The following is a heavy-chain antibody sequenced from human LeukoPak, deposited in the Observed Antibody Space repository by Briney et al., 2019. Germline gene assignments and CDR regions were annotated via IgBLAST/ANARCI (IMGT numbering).Heavy chain of an antibody. CDR3: ARRRYYDGSGYLE. CDR1: GDSVSRIDSY. Sequence: SETLSLTYSVSGDSVSRIDSYWDWIRQPPGKGLEWIGTIYYSGRTYYSPSLKSRVTMSVDPSNNQFSLNLRSVTAADTAVYYCARRRYYDGSGYLEWGQGTLLSVSS. J-gene: IGHJ1*01. CDR2: IYYSGRT. V-gene: IGHV4-39*01. D-gene: IGHD3-22*01.